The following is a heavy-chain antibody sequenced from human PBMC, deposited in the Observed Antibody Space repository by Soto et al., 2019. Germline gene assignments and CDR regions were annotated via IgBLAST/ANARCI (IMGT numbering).Heavy chain of an antibody. CDR3: ARLGITIFGVVMFSYYYMDV. J-gene: IGHJ6*03. CDR1: GASISNSY. Sequence: SETLSLTCTVSGASISNSYWSWIRQPPGKGLEWIGYVYYSGSTNYNPSLKSRVTISVDTSKNQFSLKLSSVTAADTAVYYCARLGITIFGVVMFSYYYMDVWGKGTTVTVSS. V-gene: IGHV4-59*12. CDR2: VYYSGST. D-gene: IGHD3-3*01.